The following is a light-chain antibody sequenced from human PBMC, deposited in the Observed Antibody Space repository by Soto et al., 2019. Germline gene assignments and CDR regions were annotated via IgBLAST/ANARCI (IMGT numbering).Light chain of an antibody. CDR1: QSVNNY. Sequence: EIVLTQSPATLSLSPGERATLSCRASQSVNNYLAWYHQKHGQAPSRLIYDASGRATAVPARCIGSGSGTDFSLTIISLEPEDDAVYYCQQRRNWPPYTFGQGTKLEIK. J-gene: IGKJ2*01. V-gene: IGKV3-11*01. CDR3: QQRRNWPPYT. CDR2: DAS.